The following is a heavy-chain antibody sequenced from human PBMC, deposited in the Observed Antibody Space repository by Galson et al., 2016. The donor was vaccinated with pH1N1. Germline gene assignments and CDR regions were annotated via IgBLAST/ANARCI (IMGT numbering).Heavy chain of an antibody. J-gene: IGHJ4*02. V-gene: IGHV4-4*07. CDR2: IYTTGST. CDR3: ARSRTIWSGYYDAPHLDY. CDR1: GGSISSYY. Sequence: ETLSLTCTVSGGSISSYYWNWIRQPAGKGLEWIGRIYTTGSTNYNLSLKSRVTMSIDMSKNQFSLKLSSVTAADTAVYYCARSRTIWSGYYDAPHLDYWGQGTLVTVSS. D-gene: IGHD3-3*01.